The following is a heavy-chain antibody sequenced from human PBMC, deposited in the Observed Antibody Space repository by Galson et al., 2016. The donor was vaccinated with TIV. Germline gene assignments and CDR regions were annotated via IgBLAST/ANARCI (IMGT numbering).Heavy chain of an antibody. J-gene: IGHJ6*02. CDR1: GFSLRTPGMR. V-gene: IGHV2-70*04. Sequence: PALVKPTQTLTLTCTFSGFSLRTPGMRVSWIRQPPGKALEWLARIDWDGSNFYSTSLETRLTISTDTSKNQVVLTMTNMDPVDTATYYCSRLNGDFAYGMDVWGQGTTVTVSS. CDR2: IDWDGSN. CDR3: SRLNGDFAYGMDV. D-gene: IGHD2-21*02.